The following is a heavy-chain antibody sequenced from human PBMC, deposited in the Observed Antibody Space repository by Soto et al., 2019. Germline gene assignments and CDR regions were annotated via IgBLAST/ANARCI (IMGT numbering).Heavy chain of an antibody. D-gene: IGHD3-9*01. V-gene: IGHV1-69*02. Sequence: SVKVSCKASGGTFSSYTISWVRQAPGQGLEWMGRIIPILGIANYAQKFQGRVTITADKSTSTAYMELSSLRSEDTAVYYCAGSGRYFDWLPLFDYWGQGTLVTVSS. CDR1: GGTFSSYT. CDR3: AGSGRYFDWLPLFDY. J-gene: IGHJ4*02. CDR2: IIPILGIA.